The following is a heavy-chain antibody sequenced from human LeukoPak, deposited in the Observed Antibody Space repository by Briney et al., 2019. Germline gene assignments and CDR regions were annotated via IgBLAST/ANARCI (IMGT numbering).Heavy chain of an antibody. J-gene: IGHJ4*02. CDR1: GFTFSTYS. D-gene: IGHD1-7*01. Sequence: GGSLRLSCAASGFTFSTYSMNWVRQAPGKGLEWVSSISDNGRHIYYIESVKGRSTISRDNAKNSVYLQMNSLRAEDTTVYYCARSTGTGTAFDYWGQGTLITVSS. CDR2: ISDNGRHI. CDR3: ARSTGTGTAFDY. V-gene: IGHV3-21*01.